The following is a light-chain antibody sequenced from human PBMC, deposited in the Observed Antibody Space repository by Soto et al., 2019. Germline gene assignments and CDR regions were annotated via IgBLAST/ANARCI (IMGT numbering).Light chain of an antibody. CDR1: QPISGW. Sequence: DIQMTQSRSTLSASMGYRVTITCRSSQPISGWLAWYQQRAGKAPKLLIYDASILESGIPSRFTASGSGTEFNLNINSLQPDDFATYYCQQYNTYSALGQGNKVDIK. V-gene: IGKV1-5*01. CDR3: QQYNTYSA. J-gene: IGKJ1*01. CDR2: DAS.